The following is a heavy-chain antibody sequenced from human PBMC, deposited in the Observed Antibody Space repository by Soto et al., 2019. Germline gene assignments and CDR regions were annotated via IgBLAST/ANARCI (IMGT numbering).Heavy chain of an antibody. CDR1: GGSISSYSYY. J-gene: IGHJ6*03. Sequence: QLQLQESGPGLVKPSETLSLTCTVSGGSISSYSYYWGWIRQPPGKGLEWIGSIYYSGSTYHNPSLKSRVTLYVDRSKSQFSLRLSSVTAADTAVYYCARRPEGFFSSTSCRYYYYLDVWGKGTTVTVSS. CDR3: ARRPEGFFSSTSCRYYYYLDV. D-gene: IGHD2-2*01. V-gene: IGHV4-39*01. CDR2: IYYSGST.